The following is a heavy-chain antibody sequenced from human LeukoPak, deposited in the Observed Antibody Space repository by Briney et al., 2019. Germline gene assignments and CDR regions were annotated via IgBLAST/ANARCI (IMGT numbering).Heavy chain of an antibody. Sequence: SSETLSPTCAVYGGTFSGYYWGWIRQPPGKGLEWIGSIYYSGSTYYNPSLRSRVTISVDTSKNQFSLKLSSVTAADTAVYYCARDEGGYSPSGYAFDIWGQGTMVTVSS. D-gene: IGHD5-18*01. V-gene: IGHV4-34*01. CDR2: IYYSGST. CDR1: GGTFSGYY. J-gene: IGHJ3*02. CDR3: ARDEGGYSPSGYAFDI.